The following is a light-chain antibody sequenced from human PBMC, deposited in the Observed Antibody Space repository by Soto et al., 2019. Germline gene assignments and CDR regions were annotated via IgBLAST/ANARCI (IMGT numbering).Light chain of an antibody. V-gene: IGKV3-20*01. CDR1: QSVSSSY. CDR3: QQYGSSPT. J-gene: IGKJ1*01. Sequence: EIVLTQSPGTLSLSPGERATLSCRSSQSVSSSYLAWYQQKPGQAPRLLIYDASSRATGIPDRFSGSGSGTDFTLTISRLEPEHFAVYYCQQYGSSPTFGQGPKVQIK. CDR2: DAS.